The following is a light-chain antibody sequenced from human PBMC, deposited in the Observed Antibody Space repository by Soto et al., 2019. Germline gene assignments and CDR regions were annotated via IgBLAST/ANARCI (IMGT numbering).Light chain of an antibody. CDR1: QGISSY. Sequence: DIQLTQSPSFLSASVGDRVTITCRASQGISSYLAWYQQKPGKAPKLLNYAVSTLQSGVPSRFSGSGSGTEFTLTISSLQPEDFATYYCQQLNSYPLTFGGGTKVEIK. V-gene: IGKV1-9*01. J-gene: IGKJ4*01. CDR3: QQLNSYPLT. CDR2: AVS.